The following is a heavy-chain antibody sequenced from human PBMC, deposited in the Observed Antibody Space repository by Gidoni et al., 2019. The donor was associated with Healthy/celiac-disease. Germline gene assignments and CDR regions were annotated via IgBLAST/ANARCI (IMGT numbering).Heavy chain of an antibody. CDR3: ARLMRSESRYGSGSYYSFDY. CDR2: IYYSGTT. V-gene: IGHV4-39*01. Sequence: QLQLQESVPGLVKPSETLSLTCTVSGGSISSSSYYWGWIRHPPGKGLECIGSIYYSGTTYYNPSLKSRVTISVDTSKNQFSLKLSSVTAADTAVYYCARLMRSESRYGSGSYYSFDYWGQGTLVTVSS. J-gene: IGHJ4*02. D-gene: IGHD3-10*01. CDR1: GGSISSSSYY.